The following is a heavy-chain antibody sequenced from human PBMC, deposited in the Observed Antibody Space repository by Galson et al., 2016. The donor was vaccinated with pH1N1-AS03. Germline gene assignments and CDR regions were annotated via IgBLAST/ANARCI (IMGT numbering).Heavy chain of an antibody. CDR3: ARGRGSYGMDV. CDR1: GYTFISYV. D-gene: IGHD3-10*01. CDR2: INDGNGNT. V-gene: IGHV1-3*01. J-gene: IGHJ6*02. Sequence: SVKVSCKASGYTFISYVMHWVRQAPGQRLEWMGWINDGNGNTTYSQSFQGRVTITRDTSASKAYMELSSLRSEDTAVYYCARGRGSYGMDVWGQGTTVTVSS.